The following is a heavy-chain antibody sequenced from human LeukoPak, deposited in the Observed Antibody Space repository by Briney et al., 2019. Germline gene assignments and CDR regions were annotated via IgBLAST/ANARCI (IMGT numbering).Heavy chain of an antibody. CDR3: TTGPRIVVDYY. CDR1: GFTFSNAW. V-gene: IGHV3-15*01. CDR2: IKSKTDGGTT. Sequence: PGGSLRLSCAASGFTFSNAWMSWVRQAPGKGLEWVGRIKSKTDGGTTDYAAPVKGRFTISRDDSKNTLYLQMNSLKTEDSAVYYCTTGPRIVVDYYWGQGTLVTVSS. D-gene: IGHD3-22*01. J-gene: IGHJ4*02.